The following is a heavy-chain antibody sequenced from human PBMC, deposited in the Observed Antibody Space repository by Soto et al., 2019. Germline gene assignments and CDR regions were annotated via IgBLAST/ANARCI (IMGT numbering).Heavy chain of an antibody. D-gene: IGHD2-21*02. Sequence: QTGGSLRLSCAASGFTFSSYWMSWVRQAPGKGLEWVANIKQDGSEKYYVDSVKGRFTISRDNAKNSLYLQMNSLRAEDTAVYYCARALYCGGDCEYFQHWGQGTLVTVSS. CDR3: ARALYCGGDCEYFQH. CDR2: IKQDGSEK. J-gene: IGHJ1*01. V-gene: IGHV3-7*01. CDR1: GFTFSSYW.